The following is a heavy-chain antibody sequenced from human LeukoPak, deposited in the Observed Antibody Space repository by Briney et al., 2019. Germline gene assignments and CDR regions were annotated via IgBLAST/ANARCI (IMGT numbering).Heavy chain of an antibody. CDR1: GGSISSYY. V-gene: IGHV4-59*08. D-gene: IGHD2-2*01. Sequence: SEAPSLTCTVSGGSISSYYWSWIRQPPGKGLEWIGYIYYSGSTNYNPSLKSRVTISVDTSKNQFSLKLSSVTAADTAVYYCARSVVVVPAASAEFDPWGQGTLVTVSS. CDR3: ARSVVVVPAASAEFDP. J-gene: IGHJ5*02. CDR2: IYYSGST.